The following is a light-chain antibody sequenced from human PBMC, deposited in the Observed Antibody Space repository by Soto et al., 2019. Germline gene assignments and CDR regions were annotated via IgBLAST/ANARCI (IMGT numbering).Light chain of an antibody. CDR3: QQYNTYWT. V-gene: IGKV1-5*01. J-gene: IGKJ1*01. CDR2: DAS. CDR1: QSITNW. Sequence: DIQMTQSPSTLSGSVGDRVTITCRASQSITNWLAWYQQKPGKAPNLLIYDASTLQSGVPSRFSGSGFGTEFTLTISSLQPDDFATYYCQQYNTYWTFGQGTKVDIK.